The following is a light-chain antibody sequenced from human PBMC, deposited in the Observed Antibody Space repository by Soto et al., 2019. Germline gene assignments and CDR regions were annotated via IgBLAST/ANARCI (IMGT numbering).Light chain of an antibody. V-gene: IGKV3-20*01. J-gene: IGKJ4*01. CDR3: QQYGDSPT. Sequence: EIVLTQSPGTLSLSPGERATLSCRASQSVRSSYLAWYQQKPGQAPRLLIYGASSRATGIPDRFSGSGSGTDFTLTINRLEPEDLAVYYCQQYGDSPTFGAGTKVEIK. CDR1: QSVRSSY. CDR2: GAS.